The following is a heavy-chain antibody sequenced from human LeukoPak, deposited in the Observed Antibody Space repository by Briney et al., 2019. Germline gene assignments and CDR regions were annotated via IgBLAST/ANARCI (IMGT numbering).Heavy chain of an antibody. Sequence: ASVKVSCKASGYTFTSDGISWVRQAPGKGLEWMEWISAYNGNTNYAQKLQGRVTMTTDTSTSTAYMELRSLRSDDTAVYYCARDATMIVVVITEPDDAFDIWGQGTMVTVSS. D-gene: IGHD3-22*01. CDR1: GYTFTSDG. CDR2: ISAYNGNT. CDR3: ARDATMIVVVITEPDDAFDI. J-gene: IGHJ3*02. V-gene: IGHV1-18*01.